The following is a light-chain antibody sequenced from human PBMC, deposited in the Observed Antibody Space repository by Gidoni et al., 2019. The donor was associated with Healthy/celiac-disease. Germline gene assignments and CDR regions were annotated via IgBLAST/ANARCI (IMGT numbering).Light chain of an antibody. CDR3: QQYYSTPYT. Sequence: DIVMTQSPDSLAVSLGERATINCKSSQSVLYSSNNKNYLAWYQQKPGQPPKLLISWASTRESAVPDRFSGSGSGTDFTLTISSLQAEYVAVYYCQQYYSTPYTFGQGTKLEIK. V-gene: IGKV4-1*01. CDR1: QSVLYSSNNKNY. J-gene: IGKJ2*01. CDR2: WAS.